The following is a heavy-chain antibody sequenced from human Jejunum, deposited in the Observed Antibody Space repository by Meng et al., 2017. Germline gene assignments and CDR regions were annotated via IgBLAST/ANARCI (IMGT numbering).Heavy chain of an antibody. V-gene: IGHV3-21*01. CDR1: GFTFSHYN. CDR3: AREAIYEGYIVYYGLDV. D-gene: IGHD2-15*01. CDR2: IRTSRTYI. J-gene: IGHJ6*02. Sequence: GESLKISCVASGFTFSHYNMHWVRQAPGKGLEWVSSIRTSRTYIYYADSVKGRFTISRDNSKNSLYLQMNSLRDEDTAVYYCAREAIYEGYIVYYGLDVWGQGTTVTVSS.